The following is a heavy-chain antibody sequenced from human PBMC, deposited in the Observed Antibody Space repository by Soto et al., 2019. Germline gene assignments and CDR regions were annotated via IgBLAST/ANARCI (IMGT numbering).Heavy chain of an antibody. CDR3: ARSEYSYGYPGVCDI. D-gene: IGHD5-18*01. V-gene: IGHV1-69*13. CDR2: IIPLFGTA. Sequence: SVKVSCKASGGTFSSYAISWVRQAPGQGLEWMGGIIPLFGTANYAQKFQGRVTITADESTCTAYMELSSLRSEDTAVYYCARSEYSYGYPGVCDIWGQGTMVTVSS. CDR1: GGTFSSYA. J-gene: IGHJ3*02.